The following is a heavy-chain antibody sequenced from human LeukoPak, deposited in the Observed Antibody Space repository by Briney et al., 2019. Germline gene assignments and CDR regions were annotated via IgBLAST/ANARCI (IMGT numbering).Heavy chain of an antibody. Sequence: GGSLRLSCATSGFTFSGSAIHWVRQASGKGLEWVGRIRSKANSYATTDAASVKGRFTISRDDSKNTAYLQMNSLKTEDTAVYYCARGEQSIAAAVWGQGTLVTVSS. V-gene: IGHV3-73*01. CDR2: IRSKANSYAT. J-gene: IGHJ4*02. D-gene: IGHD6-13*01. CDR3: ARGEQSIAAAV. CDR1: GFTFSGSA.